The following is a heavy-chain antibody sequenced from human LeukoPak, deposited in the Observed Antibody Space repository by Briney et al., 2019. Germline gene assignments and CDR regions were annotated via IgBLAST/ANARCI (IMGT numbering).Heavy chain of an antibody. Sequence: GASVKVSCKASGYTFTTYYIHWVRQAPGQGLEWMGIINPTGGSTTYAQNFQGRVTMTRDTSKSTVFMEVNSLRSEDTAVYCCALYSSTWYWGQGTLVTVSS. J-gene: IGHJ4*02. CDR2: INPTGGST. V-gene: IGHV1-46*01. CDR3: ALYSSTWY. CDR1: GYTFTTYY. D-gene: IGHD6-13*01.